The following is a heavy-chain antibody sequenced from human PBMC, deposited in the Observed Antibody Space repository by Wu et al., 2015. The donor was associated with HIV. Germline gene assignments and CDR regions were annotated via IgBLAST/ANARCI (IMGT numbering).Heavy chain of an antibody. CDR2: VNPSPYSGST. J-gene: IGHJ3*02. V-gene: IGHV1-2*02. CDR3: ARDLRRSTAFDM. Sequence: QVQLLQSGAEVKKPGASVKVSCKASGYTFADYYIHWVRQAPGQGLEWMGWVNPSPYSGSTIYAQKFEGRVTMTRDTSISTAYLELTTLRPDDTAVYYCARDLRRSTAFDMWGRGDNGHRLF. CDR1: GYTFADYY.